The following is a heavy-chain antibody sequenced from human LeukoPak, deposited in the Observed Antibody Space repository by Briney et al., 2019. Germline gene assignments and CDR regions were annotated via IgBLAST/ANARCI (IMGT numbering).Heavy chain of an antibody. CDR2: IRGGGAGA. J-gene: IGHJ3*02. Sequence: GGSLRLSCAASGFTFSNFAMAWVRQVPEKGLEWVSFIRGGGAGAHYADSVRGRFTISRDNSKNTLYLEMNSLRAVDTAVYYCAKASYSYGNDAFDIWGQGTKVTVSS. CDR3: AKASYSYGNDAFDI. D-gene: IGHD3-16*02. V-gene: IGHV3-23*01. CDR1: GFTFSNFA.